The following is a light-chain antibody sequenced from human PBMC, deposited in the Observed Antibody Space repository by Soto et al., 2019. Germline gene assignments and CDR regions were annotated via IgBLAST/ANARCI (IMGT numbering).Light chain of an antibody. Sequence: DIQVTQSPSTLSASVGDRVTITCLASQPISTWLAWYQEKPGKAPKLLIYDASSLEGGVPSRFSGSGSGTEFTLTISSLQPDDFATYYCHQYNYYRPTFGQGTKVDIK. CDR2: DAS. CDR3: HQYNYYRPT. J-gene: IGKJ1*01. CDR1: QPISTW. V-gene: IGKV1-5*01.